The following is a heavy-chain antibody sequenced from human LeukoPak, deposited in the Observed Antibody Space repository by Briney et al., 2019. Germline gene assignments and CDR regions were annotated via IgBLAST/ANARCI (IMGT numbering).Heavy chain of an antibody. CDR3: ARSHTSYSSSLPSSYYFNY. J-gene: IGHJ4*02. CDR2: INSDGTNR. D-gene: IGHD6-13*01. CDR1: GFTFSTYW. Sequence: PGGSLRLSCAASGFTFSTYWMHWVRQAPGKGLVWVSHINSDGTNRLYADSVKGRFTISRDNAENTLYLQMNSLRAEDTAVYYCARSHTSYSSSLPSSYYFNYWGQGALVSVSS. V-gene: IGHV3-74*01.